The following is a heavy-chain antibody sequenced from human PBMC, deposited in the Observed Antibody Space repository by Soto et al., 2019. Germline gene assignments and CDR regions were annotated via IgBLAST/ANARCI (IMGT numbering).Heavy chain of an antibody. V-gene: IGHV5-51*04. Sequence: GESLKISCKGSGYNFAGYWIAWVRQMPGKGLELMGIIYPSDSDTRYRPSSPGQVTISADTPISSAYLQWSSLRASDTAMYYCARGGVSTRTFDYWGQGTPVTVSS. CDR2: IYPSDSDT. D-gene: IGHD3-3*01. CDR3: ARGGVSTRTFDY. J-gene: IGHJ4*02. CDR1: GYNFAGYW.